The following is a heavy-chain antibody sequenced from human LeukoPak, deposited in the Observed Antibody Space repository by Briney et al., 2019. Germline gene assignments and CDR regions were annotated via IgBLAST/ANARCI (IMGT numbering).Heavy chain of an antibody. J-gene: IGHJ4*02. CDR1: GFTFYDYA. Sequence: GGSLRLSCAASGFTFYDYAMHWVRQAPGKGLEWVSGISWNSGSIGYADSVKGRFTISRDNAKNSLYLQMNSLRAEDTALYYCAKGYYYDSSGPFDYWGQGTLVTVSS. CDR2: ISWNSGSI. CDR3: AKGYYYDSSGPFDY. D-gene: IGHD3-22*01. V-gene: IGHV3-9*01.